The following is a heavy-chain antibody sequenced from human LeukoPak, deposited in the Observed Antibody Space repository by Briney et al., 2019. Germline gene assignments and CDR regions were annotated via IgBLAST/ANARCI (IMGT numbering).Heavy chain of an antibody. J-gene: IGHJ4*02. D-gene: IGHD3-10*01. Sequence: GGSLRLSCAAPGFTFSSYGMHWVRQAPGKGLEWVAVISYDGSNKYYADSVKGRFTISRDNAKNSLYLQMNSLRAEDTAVYYCARDNYYGSGSYCPDYWGQGTLVTVSS. V-gene: IGHV3-30*03. CDR3: ARDNYYGSGSYCPDY. CDR2: ISYDGSNK. CDR1: GFTFSSYG.